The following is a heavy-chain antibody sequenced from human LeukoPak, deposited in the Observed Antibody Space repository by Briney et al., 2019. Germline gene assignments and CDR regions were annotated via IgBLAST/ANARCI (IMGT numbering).Heavy chain of an antibody. J-gene: IGHJ4*02. D-gene: IGHD5-12*01. CDR1: GFTFTSYG. CDR2: ISYDGSNK. Sequence: GGSRRLSCAASGFTFTSYGIHWVRQAPGKGLEWVAVISYDGSNKYYADSVKGRFTISRDNTKKSLYLQMDSLRAEDTAVYYCARDFSGYDYNFDYWGQGTLVTVSS. V-gene: IGHV3-30*03. CDR3: ARDFSGYDYNFDY.